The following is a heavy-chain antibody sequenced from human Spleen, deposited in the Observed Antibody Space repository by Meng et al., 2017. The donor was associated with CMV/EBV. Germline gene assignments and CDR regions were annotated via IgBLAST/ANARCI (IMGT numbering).Heavy chain of an antibody. CDR2: IYTDATRT. CDR1: GFMFSSCA. V-gene: IGHV3-23*03. Sequence: GESLKISCAASGFMFSSCAMSWVRQAPGKGLEWVSVIYTDATRTYYADSVKGRFTIFRDNSKNTLYLQMNSLRAEDTAVYYCAKDDNGYTGEGGYWGQGTLVTVSS. D-gene: IGHD3-16*01. J-gene: IGHJ4*02. CDR3: AKDDNGYTGEGGY.